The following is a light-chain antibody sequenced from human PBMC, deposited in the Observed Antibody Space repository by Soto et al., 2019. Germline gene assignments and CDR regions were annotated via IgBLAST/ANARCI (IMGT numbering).Light chain of an antibody. CDR1: SGSVSTNYY. CDR3: VLYMGLGISV. V-gene: IGLV8-61*01. CDR2: STN. J-gene: IGLJ2*01. Sequence: QTVVTQEPSFSVSPGGTVTLTCGLSSGSVSTNYYPSWYQQTPGQAPRTLIYSTNSRSSGVPDRFSGSILGNKAALTITGAQADDESDYYCVLYMGLGISVFGGGPTLTVL.